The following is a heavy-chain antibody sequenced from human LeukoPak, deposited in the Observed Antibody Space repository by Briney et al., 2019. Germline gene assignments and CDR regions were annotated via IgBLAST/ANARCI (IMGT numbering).Heavy chain of an antibody. Sequence: SETLSLTCTVSDGSISSGSYYWSWIRQPAGKGLEWIGRIYTSGSTNYNPSLKSRVTISVDTSKNQFSLKLSSVTAADTAVYYCARGPGMGFDYWGQGTLVTVSS. CDR3: ARGPGMGFDY. D-gene: IGHD3-10*01. J-gene: IGHJ4*02. CDR1: DGSISSGSYY. V-gene: IGHV4-61*02. CDR2: IYTSGST.